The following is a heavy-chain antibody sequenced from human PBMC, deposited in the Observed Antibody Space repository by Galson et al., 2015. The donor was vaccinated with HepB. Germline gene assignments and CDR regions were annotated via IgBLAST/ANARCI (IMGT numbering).Heavy chain of an antibody. D-gene: IGHD6-19*01. CDR2: IVVGSGNT. J-gene: IGHJ6*02. CDR1: GFTFTSSA. CDR3: AAGGSGYSSGWSPGAKYYYFGMDV. V-gene: IGHV1-58*02. Sequence: QSGAEVKKPGESLKISCTASGFTFTSSAMQWVRQARGQRLEWIGWIVVGSGNTNYAQKFQERVTITRDMSTSTAYMELSSLRSEDTAVYYCAAGGSGYSSGWSPGAKYYYFGMDVWGQGTTVTVSS.